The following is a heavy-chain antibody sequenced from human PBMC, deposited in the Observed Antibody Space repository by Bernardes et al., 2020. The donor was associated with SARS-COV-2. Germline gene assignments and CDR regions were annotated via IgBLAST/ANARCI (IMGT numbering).Heavy chain of an antibody. V-gene: IGHV1-69*04. CDR1: GGTFSSYA. D-gene: IGHD3-22*01. CDR2: IIPILGIA. CDR3: ASGEWDSSGYYQPDYYYGMDV. Sequence: SVKVSCKASGGTFSSYAISWVRQAPGQGLEWMGRIIPILGIANYAQKFQGRVTITADKSTSTAYMELSSLRSEDTAVYYCASGEWDSSGYYQPDYYYGMDVWGQGTTVTVSS. J-gene: IGHJ6*02.